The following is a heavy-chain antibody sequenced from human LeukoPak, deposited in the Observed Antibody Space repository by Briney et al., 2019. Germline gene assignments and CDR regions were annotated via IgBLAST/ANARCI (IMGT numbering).Heavy chain of an antibody. J-gene: IGHJ5*02. CDR3: ARGPYAYTSSATLGSYNWFDP. CDR2: LYPGDSHT. D-gene: IGHD2-2*02. CDR1: GYNFPNYW. Sequence: GESLQISCKGSGYNFPNYWIGWVRPLPGKGLEWMGILYPGDSHTRYSPSFQDQVTISVDKSISTAYLQRSSLKASDTAMYYCARGPYAYTSSATLGSYNWFDPWGQGSLVTVSS. V-gene: IGHV5-51*01.